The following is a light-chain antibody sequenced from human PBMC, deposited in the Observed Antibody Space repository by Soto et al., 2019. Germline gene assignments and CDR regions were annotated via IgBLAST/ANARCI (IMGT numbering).Light chain of an antibody. J-gene: IGKJ1*01. CDR1: QSVSIN. CDR2: GAS. V-gene: IGKV3-15*01. Sequence: EIVMTQSPATLSVSPGERATLSCRASQSVSINLAWYQQKPGQAPRLLIYGASSRATGIPARFGGSGSGTEFTLTISSLQSEDSAVYFCQQYNNWPRTFGQGTKVDIK. CDR3: QQYNNWPRT.